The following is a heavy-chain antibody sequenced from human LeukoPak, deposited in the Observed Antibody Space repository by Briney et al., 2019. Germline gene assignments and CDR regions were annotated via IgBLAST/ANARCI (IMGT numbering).Heavy chain of an antibody. CDR1: GGSIKPYY. CDR2: IYHSGST. J-gene: IGHJ6*03. D-gene: IGHD1-1*01. V-gene: IGHV4-59*08. Sequence: SETLSITSTVSGGSIKPYYWSFSRQSPWKGLDLIGRIYHSGSTYYNSSLKSRVTISVDTSKNQFSLKLSSVTAADTAVYFCTRGSRTTAFHFYYYMDVWGKGTTVTVSS. CDR3: TRGSRTTAFHFYYYMDV.